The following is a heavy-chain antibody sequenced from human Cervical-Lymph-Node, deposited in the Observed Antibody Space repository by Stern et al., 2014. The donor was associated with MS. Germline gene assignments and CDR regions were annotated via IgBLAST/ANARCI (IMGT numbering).Heavy chain of an antibody. Sequence: HVQLQESGPGLVKPSGTLSLTCAVSGGSVTSGDWWTWVRQPPGKGLEWIAEIHRTGSTNYNPSLKSRVTISLDKSRNQFSLKLNSVTAAETAVYYCVRAQYRLAYGMDVWGQGTTVTVSS. D-gene: IGHD3-16*02. V-gene: IGHV4-4*02. J-gene: IGHJ6*02. CDR3: VRAQYRLAYGMDV. CDR2: IHRTGST. CDR1: GGSVTSGDW.